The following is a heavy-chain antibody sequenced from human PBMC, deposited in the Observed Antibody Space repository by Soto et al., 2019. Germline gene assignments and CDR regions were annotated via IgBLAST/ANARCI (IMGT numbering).Heavy chain of an antibody. V-gene: IGHV3-30*18. CDR3: AKSGSKIYYYYGMDV. D-gene: IGHD3-10*01. J-gene: IGHJ6*02. CDR2: ISYDGSNK. Sequence: QVQLVESGGGVVQPGRSLRLSCAASGFTFSSYGMHWVRQAAGKGLEWVAVISYDGSNKYYADSVKGRFTISRDNSKNTLYLQMNSLRAEDTAVYYCAKSGSKIYYYYGMDVWGQGTTVTVSS. CDR1: GFTFSSYG.